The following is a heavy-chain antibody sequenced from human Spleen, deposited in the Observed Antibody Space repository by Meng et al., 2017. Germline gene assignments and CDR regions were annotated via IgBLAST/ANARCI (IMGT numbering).Heavy chain of an antibody. J-gene: IGHJ4*02. CDR3: ARDEDISAAGKLFGDY. CDR1: GYTFTGYF. D-gene: IGHD6-25*01. Sequence: QVRLVQSGAEVKEPGASGKVSCKTSGYTFTGYFLHWVRQAPGQGLEWMGRINPNSGAANYAQKFQARVTMTGDTSISTAYMELSGLRSDDTAMYYCARDEDISAAGKLFGDYWGQGTLVTVSS. V-gene: IGHV1-2*06. CDR2: INPNSGAA.